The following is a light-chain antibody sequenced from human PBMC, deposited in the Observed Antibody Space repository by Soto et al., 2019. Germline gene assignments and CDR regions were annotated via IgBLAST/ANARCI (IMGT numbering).Light chain of an antibody. CDR3: QQYNSYSPRK. Sequence: DIPMTQSPSTLSASVGDRVTITCRASQSISSWLAWYQQKPGKAPKLLIYEASSLESGVPSRFSGSRSGTEFTLTISILQPDDFATYYCQQYNSYSPRKFGQGTKVEIK. V-gene: IGKV1-5*03. CDR2: EAS. CDR1: QSISSW. J-gene: IGKJ1*01.